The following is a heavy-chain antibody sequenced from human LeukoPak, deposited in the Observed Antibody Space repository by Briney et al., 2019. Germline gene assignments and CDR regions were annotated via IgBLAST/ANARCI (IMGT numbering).Heavy chain of an antibody. CDR2: IIPVFGTT. CDR1: GGTFSSHT. Sequence: SVKVSCKASGGTFSSHTISWVRQAPGQGLEWMGGIIPVFGTTNYAQKFQGRVTITADESTSTAYMELSSLRSEDTAVYDCARVGDFDSGSYPSLFDYWGQGTLVTVSS. D-gene: IGHD3-10*01. J-gene: IGHJ4*02. V-gene: IGHV1-69*13. CDR3: ARVGDFDSGSYPSLFDY.